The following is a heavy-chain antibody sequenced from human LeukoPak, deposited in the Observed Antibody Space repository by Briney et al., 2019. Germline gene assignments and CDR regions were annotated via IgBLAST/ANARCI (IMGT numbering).Heavy chain of an antibody. D-gene: IGHD6-13*01. CDR1: GYSISSGYY. J-gene: IGHJ5*02. CDR3: ARVRYSSSWYRGYNWFDP. CDR2: IYHSGST. Sequence: SETLSLTCTVSGYSISSGYYWGWIRQPPGKGLEWIGSIYHSGSTYYNPSLKSRVTISVDTSKNQFSLKLSSVTAADTAVYYCARVRYSSSWYRGYNWFDPWGQGTLVTVSS. V-gene: IGHV4-38-2*02.